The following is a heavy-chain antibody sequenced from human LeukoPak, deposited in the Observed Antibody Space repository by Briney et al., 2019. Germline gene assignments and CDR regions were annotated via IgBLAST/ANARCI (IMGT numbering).Heavy chain of an antibody. CDR3: ASLDYDILTGYYYYYGMDV. D-gene: IGHD3-9*01. CDR1: GYTFTSYA. J-gene: IGHJ6*02. V-gene: IGHV7-4-1*02. Sequence: ASVKVSCKASGYTFTSYAMNWVRQAPGQGLEWMGWINTNTGNPTYAHGFTRRFVFSLDTSVSTAYLQISSLKAEDTAVYYCASLDYDILTGYYYYYGMDVWGQGTTVTVSS. CDR2: INTNTGNP.